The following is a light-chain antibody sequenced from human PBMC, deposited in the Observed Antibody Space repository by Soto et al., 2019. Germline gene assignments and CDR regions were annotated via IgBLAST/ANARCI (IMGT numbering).Light chain of an antibody. V-gene: IGLV2-14*01. Sequence: QSVLTQPASVSGSPGQSITISCTGTSSGIGDYTYVSWYQQHPGKAPKLIIYGVSNRPSGVSNRFSGPKSGNTASLTISGLQAEDGADYYCSSYTSGSTLYAFGTGTKVTVL. CDR2: GVS. J-gene: IGLJ1*01. CDR1: SSGIGDYTY. CDR3: SSYTSGSTLYA.